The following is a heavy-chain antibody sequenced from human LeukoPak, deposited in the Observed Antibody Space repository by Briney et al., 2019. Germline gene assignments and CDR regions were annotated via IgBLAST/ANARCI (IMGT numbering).Heavy chain of an antibody. V-gene: IGHV4-39*01. D-gene: IGHD2-15*01. CDR1: GGSISSSYY. CDR2: LYYSGST. CDR3: ARHAGYCSGGTCYQPFDS. Sequence: SETLSLTCTVSGGSISSSYYWGWIRQPPGKGLEWIGSLYYSGSTYYNPSLKSRVTISVDTSKNQFSLKLSSVTAADTAVYYCARHAGYCSGGTCYQPFDSWGQGTLVTVSS. J-gene: IGHJ4*02.